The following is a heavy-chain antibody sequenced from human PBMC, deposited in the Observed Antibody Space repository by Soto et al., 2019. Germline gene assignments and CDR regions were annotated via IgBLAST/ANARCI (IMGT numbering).Heavy chain of an antibody. CDR3: ARRDGGSLDY. J-gene: IGHJ4*02. CDR2: ISYNGST. CDR1: GFTFSSYA. V-gene: IGHV4-59*01. D-gene: IGHD2-15*01. Sequence: PGGSLRLSCAASGFTFSSYAMNWVRQPPGKGLEWIGYISYNGSTDYNPSLKSRVTISFDASKNQISLQVRSATAADAAVYYCARRDGGSLDYWGQGTLVTVSS.